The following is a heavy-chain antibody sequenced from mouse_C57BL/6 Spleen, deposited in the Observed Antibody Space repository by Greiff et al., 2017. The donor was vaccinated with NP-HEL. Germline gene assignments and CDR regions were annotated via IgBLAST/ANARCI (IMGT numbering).Heavy chain of an antibody. J-gene: IGHJ4*01. CDR3: ARQNDFYYAMYY. D-gene: IGHD2-12*01. CDR2: INPNNGGT. V-gene: IGHV1-18*01. Sequence: EVQLQQSGPELVKPGASVKIPCKASGYTFTDYNMDWVKQSHGKSLEWIGDINPNNGGTIYNQKFKGKATLTVDKSSSTAYLELRSLTSEDTAVYYCARQNDFYYAMYYWGQGTSVTVSS. CDR1: GYTFTDYN.